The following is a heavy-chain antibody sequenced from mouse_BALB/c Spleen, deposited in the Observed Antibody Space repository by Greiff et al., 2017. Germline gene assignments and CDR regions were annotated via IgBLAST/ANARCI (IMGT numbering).Heavy chain of an antibody. V-gene: IGHV5-6-3*01. Sequence: VQLKESGGGLVQPGGSLKLSCAASGFTFSSYGMSWVRQTPDKRLELVATINSNGGSTYYPDSVKGRFTISRDNAKNTLYLQMSSLKSEDTAMYYCARDTPHYYGSSYEYFDVWGAGTTVTVSS. J-gene: IGHJ1*01. CDR1: GFTFSSYG. D-gene: IGHD1-1*01. CDR2: INSNGGST. CDR3: ARDTPHYYGSSYEYFDV.